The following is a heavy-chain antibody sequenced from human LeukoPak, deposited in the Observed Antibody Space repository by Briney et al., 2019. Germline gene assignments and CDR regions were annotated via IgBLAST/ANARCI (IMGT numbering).Heavy chain of an antibody. V-gene: IGHV4-4*09. J-gene: IGHJ6*03. CDR3: ASSSTTTSGYSSGWYVPYMDV. Sequence: SETLSLTCTVSGVSISSYYWSWIRQPPGKGLEWVGYIYTSGSTNYNPSLKSRVTISVDTSKNQFSLKLSSVTAADTAVYYCASSSTTTSGYSSGWYVPYMDVWGKGTTVTVSS. CDR2: IYTSGST. D-gene: IGHD6-19*01. CDR1: GVSISSYY.